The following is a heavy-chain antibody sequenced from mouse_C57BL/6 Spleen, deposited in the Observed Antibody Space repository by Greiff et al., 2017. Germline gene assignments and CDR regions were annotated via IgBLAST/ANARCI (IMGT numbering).Heavy chain of an antibody. CDR1: GYTFTDYY. V-gene: IGHV1-76*01. J-gene: IGHJ2*01. D-gene: IGHD3-2*02. CDR2: IYPGSGNT. CDR3: AKDSSGYVDY. Sequence: QVQLKESGAELVRPGASVKLSCKASGYTFTDYYINWVKQRPGQGLEWIARIYPGSGNTYYNEKFKGKATLTAEKSSSTAYMQLSSLTSEDSAVYFCAKDSSGYVDYWGQGTTLTVSS.